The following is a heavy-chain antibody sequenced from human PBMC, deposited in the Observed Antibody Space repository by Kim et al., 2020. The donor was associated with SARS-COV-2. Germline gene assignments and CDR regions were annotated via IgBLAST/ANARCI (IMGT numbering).Heavy chain of an antibody. CDR2: IGTAGDT. Sequence: GGSLRLSCAASGFTFSSYDMHWVRQATGKGLEWVSAIGTAGDTYYPGSVKGRFTISRENAKNSLYLQMNSLRAGDTAVYYCARGLSDYYDSSGYHDAFDIWGQGTMVTVSS. CDR1: GFTFSSYD. CDR3: ARGLSDYYDSSGYHDAFDI. D-gene: IGHD3-22*01. V-gene: IGHV3-13*01. J-gene: IGHJ3*02.